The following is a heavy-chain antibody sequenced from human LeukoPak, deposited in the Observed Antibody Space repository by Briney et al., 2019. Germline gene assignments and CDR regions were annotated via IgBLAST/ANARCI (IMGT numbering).Heavy chain of an antibody. J-gene: IGHJ3*01. D-gene: IGHD4-17*01. CDR3: ASTTLSAFDV. Sequence: SETLSLTCTVSGGSISSYYWSWIRQPPGKGLEWIGYMYYSGSTNYNPSLKSRVTISIHTSKNQISLKLSSVTAADTAVYYCASTTLSAFDVWGQGTLVTVSS. V-gene: IGHV4-59*01. CDR2: MYYSGST. CDR1: GGSISSYY.